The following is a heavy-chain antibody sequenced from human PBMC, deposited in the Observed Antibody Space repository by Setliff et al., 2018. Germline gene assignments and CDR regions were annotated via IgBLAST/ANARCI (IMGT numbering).Heavy chain of an antibody. V-gene: IGHV4-38-2*01. CDR1: GYSISSGYY. CDR3: ARHGLQFLEWLSAFDY. CDR2: IYHSGST. D-gene: IGHD3-3*01. Sequence: SETLSLTCAVSGYSISSGYYWGWIQQPPGKGLEWIGNIYHSGSTYYNPSLKSRVTISVDTSKNQFSLKLTSVTAADTAVYYCARHGLQFLEWLSAFDYWGQGTLVTGLL. J-gene: IGHJ4*02.